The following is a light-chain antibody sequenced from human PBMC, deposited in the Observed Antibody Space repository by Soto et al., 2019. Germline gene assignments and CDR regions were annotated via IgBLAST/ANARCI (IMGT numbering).Light chain of an antibody. CDR2: LEGDGSY. V-gene: IGLV4-60*02. CDR3: ETWDDNTWV. J-gene: IGLJ3*02. CDR1: SGHSSFI. Sequence: QLVLTQSSSASASLGSSVKLTCTLSSGHSSFIIAWHQQQPGKAPRFLMKLEGDGSYDKGSGVPDRFSGSSSGADRYLTIANLQFEDEADYYCETWDDNTWVFGGGTQVTVL.